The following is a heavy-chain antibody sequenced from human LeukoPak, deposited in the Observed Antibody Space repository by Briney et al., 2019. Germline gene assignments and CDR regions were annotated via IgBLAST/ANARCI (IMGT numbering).Heavy chain of an antibody. CDR3: ARDRSYYSDTGTDY. V-gene: IGHV4-4*07. CDR2: IYATGNT. CDR1: GGSISSYY. Sequence: SETLSLTCTISGGSISSYYWSWIRQPAGKGLEWIGRIYATGNTNYSPSLWRRVTISVDTSKNQFSLRLHSVTAADTAIYYCARDRSYYSDTGTDYWGQGALVTVSS. D-gene: IGHD3-22*01. J-gene: IGHJ4*02.